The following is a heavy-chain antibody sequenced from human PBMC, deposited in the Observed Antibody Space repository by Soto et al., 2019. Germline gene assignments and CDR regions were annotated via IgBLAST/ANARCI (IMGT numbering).Heavy chain of an antibody. Sequence: QLVQSGVEMKNPGASVKVSCKASGYTFTSYGISWVRQAPGQGLEWMGWISGFNDDTNHAQKFQGRVTVTKDTSTSTAYLELRSLTSDDTAMYYCARSGSYYPARNWFGPWGQGTLVIVSS. CDR1: GYTFTSYG. CDR3: ARSGSYYPARNWFGP. CDR2: ISGFNDDT. J-gene: IGHJ5*02. D-gene: IGHD3-10*01. V-gene: IGHV1-18*01.